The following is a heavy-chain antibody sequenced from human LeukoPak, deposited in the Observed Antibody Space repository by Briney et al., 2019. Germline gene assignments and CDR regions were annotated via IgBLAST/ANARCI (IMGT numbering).Heavy chain of an antibody. CDR3: AKSHYYGSGSIDY. CDR2: VSASGDST. V-gene: IGHV3-23*01. Sequence: GGSLRLSCAASGFTFSSYAMSWVRKAPGKGLAWIPTVSASGDSTSYADSVKGRFTISRDNSKNALYLQVNSLRADDAALYYCAKSHYYGSGSIDYWGQGTLVTVSS. D-gene: IGHD3-10*01. CDR1: GFTFSSYA. J-gene: IGHJ4*02.